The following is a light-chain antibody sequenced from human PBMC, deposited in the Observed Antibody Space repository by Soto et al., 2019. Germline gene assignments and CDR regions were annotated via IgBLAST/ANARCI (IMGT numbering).Light chain of an antibody. V-gene: IGKV1-5*01. CDR2: DAS. CDR3: QQYGSSAPTT. J-gene: IGKJ1*01. Sequence: DIQITQSPSTLSASVGDRVTITCRASQSISSWLAWYQQKLGRAPRLLIYDASSLESGVPSRFSGSGSGTDFTLTISRLEPEDFAVYYCQQYGSSAPTTFGQGTKVDIK. CDR1: QSISSW.